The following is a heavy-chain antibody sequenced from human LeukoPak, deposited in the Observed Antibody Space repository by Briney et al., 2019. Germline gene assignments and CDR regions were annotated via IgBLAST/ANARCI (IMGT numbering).Heavy chain of an antibody. CDR1: GFTVSSNY. CDR3: AKGRVAGNGWTFNDF. V-gene: IGHV3-23*01. J-gene: IGHJ4*02. Sequence: GGSLRLSCAISGFTVSSNYMSWVRQAPGKGLEWVSSFTASGAGSYYADSVRGRFTVSRDNSKNTVYLQMNSLRAEDTAVYYCAKGRVAGNGWTFNDFWGQGTLVTVSS. CDR2: FTASGAGS. D-gene: IGHD6-19*01.